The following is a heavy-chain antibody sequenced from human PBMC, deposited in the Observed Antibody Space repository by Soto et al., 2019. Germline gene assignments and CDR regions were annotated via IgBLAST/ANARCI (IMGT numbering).Heavy chain of an antibody. Sequence: PLETLSLRYTVLGGYIIDHCGTWIRKTPRKGLEWIGHIYYSGSTKYNPSFKSRLTMSVDKSKNQFSLRLSPVTAADTAVYYCAMTETTLYNCFDPSAEGTHVTVSS. CDR3: AMTETTLYNCFDP. V-gene: IGHV4-59*11. CDR1: GGYIIDHC. J-gene: IGHJ5*02. D-gene: IGHD4-4*01. CDR2: IYYSGST.